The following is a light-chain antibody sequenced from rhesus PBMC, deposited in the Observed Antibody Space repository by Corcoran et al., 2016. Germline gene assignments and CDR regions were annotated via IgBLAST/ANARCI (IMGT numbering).Light chain of an antibody. CDR1: QSISSR. V-gene: IGKV1-22*01. CDR3: QQYRSSPFT. CDR2: KAS. Sequence: DIQMTQSPSSLSASVGDTVTITCRASQSISSRLAWYQQKPGKAPKLLIYKASSLQSGVPSRFSGSGAVTDFTLTISSLQSEDFATYYCQQYRSSPFTFGPGTKLDIK. J-gene: IGKJ3*01.